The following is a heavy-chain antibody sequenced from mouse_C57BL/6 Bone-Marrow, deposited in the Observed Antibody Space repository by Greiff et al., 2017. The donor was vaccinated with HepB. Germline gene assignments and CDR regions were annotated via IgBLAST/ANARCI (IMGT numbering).Heavy chain of an antibody. CDR2: IDPSDSYT. Sequence: QVQLQQPGAELVRPGTSVKLSCKASGYTFTSYWMHWVKQRPGQGLEWIGVIDPSDSYTNYNQKFKGKATLTVDTSSSTAYMQLSSLPSEDSAVYYCAIYYDGDYWGQGTTLTVSS. J-gene: IGHJ2*01. V-gene: IGHV1-59*01. D-gene: IGHD2-4*01. CDR3: AIYYDGDY. CDR1: GYTFTSYW.